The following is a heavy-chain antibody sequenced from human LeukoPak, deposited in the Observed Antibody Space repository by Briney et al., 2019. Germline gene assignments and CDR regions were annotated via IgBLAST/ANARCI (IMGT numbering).Heavy chain of an antibody. D-gene: IGHD3-22*01. V-gene: IGHV3-9*01. CDR2: ISWNSGSI. CDR3: AREAAIHYYDSSGYRHWYFDL. Sequence: GGSLXLSCAASGFTFDDYAMHWVRQAPGKGLEXVSGISWNSGSIGYADSVKGRFTISRDNAKNTLYLQMNSLRAEDTAVYYCAREAAIHYYDSSGYRHWYFDLWGRGTLVTVSS. CDR1: GFTFDDYA. J-gene: IGHJ2*01.